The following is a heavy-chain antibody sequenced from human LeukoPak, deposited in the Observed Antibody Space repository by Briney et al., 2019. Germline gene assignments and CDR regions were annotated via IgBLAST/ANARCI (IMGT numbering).Heavy chain of an antibody. CDR1: GGSISSGDYY. D-gene: IGHD3-9*01. V-gene: IGHV4-31*03. CDR3: ARTLPSDLDWSTSGIFDH. CDR2: ISYSGST. J-gene: IGHJ4*02. Sequence: SETLSLTCTVSGGSISSGDYYWSWIRQHPGKGLEWIGYISYSGSTYYKPSLKSRVTISVDTSKNQFSLKLSSVTAADTAVYYCARTLPSDLDWSTSGIFDHWGQGTLVTVSS.